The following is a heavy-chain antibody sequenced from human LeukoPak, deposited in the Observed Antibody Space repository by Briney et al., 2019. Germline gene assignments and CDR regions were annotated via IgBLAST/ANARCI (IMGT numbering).Heavy chain of an antibody. J-gene: IGHJ3*02. CDR2: IYSGGST. D-gene: IGHD1/OR15-1a*01. CDR1: GFTVSRNY. Sequence: GGSLRLSCAASGFTVSRNYMSWVRQAPGKGLEWVSVIYSGGSTYYADSVKGRFTISRDNSKNTLYLQMNSLRGEDTAVYYCARVWNSAFDIWGQGTMVTVSS. CDR3: ARVWNSAFDI. V-gene: IGHV3-66*01.